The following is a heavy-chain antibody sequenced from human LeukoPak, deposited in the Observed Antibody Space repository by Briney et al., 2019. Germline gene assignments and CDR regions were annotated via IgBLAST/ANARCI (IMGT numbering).Heavy chain of an antibody. CDR2: ISGSGGST. V-gene: IGHV3-23*01. CDR1: GFTFRSYA. J-gene: IGHJ4*02. Sequence: GGSLRLSCAVSGFTFRSYAMSWVRQAPGKGLEWVSAISGSGGSTYYADSVKGRFTISRDNSKNTLYLQMNSLRAEDTAVYYCAKYKTSTVTTGFDYWGQGTLVTVSS. CDR3: AKYKTSTVTTGFDY. D-gene: IGHD4-17*01.